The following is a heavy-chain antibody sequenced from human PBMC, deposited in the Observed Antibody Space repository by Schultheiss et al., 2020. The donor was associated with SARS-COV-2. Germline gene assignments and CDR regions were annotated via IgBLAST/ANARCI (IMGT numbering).Heavy chain of an antibody. CDR2: ISGSGGST. D-gene: IGHD6-19*01. Sequence: GGSLRLSCAASGFTFSSYAMSWVRQAPGKGLEWVSAISGSGGSTYYADSVKGRFTISRDNSKNTLYLQMNSLRAEDTALYYCARVPGYSSGCLDYWGQGSLVTVAS. CDR3: ARVPGYSSGCLDY. V-gene: IGHV3-23*01. CDR1: GFTFSSYA. J-gene: IGHJ4*02.